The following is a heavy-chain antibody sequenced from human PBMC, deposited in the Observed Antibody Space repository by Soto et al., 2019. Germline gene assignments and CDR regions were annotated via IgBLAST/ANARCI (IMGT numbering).Heavy chain of an antibody. Sequence: ASVNLSCKAAGYSFTSYAMHLGRQAPRQRLEWMGWINAGNGNTKYSQKFQGRVTITRDTSASTAYMELSSLRSEDTAVYYCARDLVDYYGDSTFDYWGQGTLVTVSS. V-gene: IGHV1-3*01. CDR1: GYSFTSYA. D-gene: IGHD4-17*01. J-gene: IGHJ4*02. CDR2: INAGNGNT. CDR3: ARDLVDYYGDSTFDY.